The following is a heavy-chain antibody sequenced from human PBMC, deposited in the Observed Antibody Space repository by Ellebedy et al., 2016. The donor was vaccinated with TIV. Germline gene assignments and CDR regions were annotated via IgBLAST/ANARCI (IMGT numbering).Heavy chain of an antibody. CDR2: INPSGGST. Sequence: ASVKVSCKASGGTFSSYAISWVRQAPGQGLEWMGIINPSGGSTSYAQKFQGRVTMTRDTSTSTVYMELSSLRSDDTAVYYCARTMVRGGGGENWFDPWGQGTLVTVSS. J-gene: IGHJ5*02. CDR1: GGTFSSYA. CDR3: ARTMVRGGGGENWFDP. V-gene: IGHV1-46*01. D-gene: IGHD3-10*01.